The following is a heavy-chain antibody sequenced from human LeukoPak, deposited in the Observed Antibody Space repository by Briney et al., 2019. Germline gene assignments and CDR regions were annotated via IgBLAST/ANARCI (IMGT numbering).Heavy chain of an antibody. CDR3: ARIGISARGTNFHH. CDR2: INPNSGGT. J-gene: IGHJ1*01. V-gene: IGHV1-2*02. Sequence: GASVKVSCKASGYTFTGYYMHGVRQAPGQGLEWMGWINPNSGGTNYAQNFQGRVTMTRDTSISTAYMELSRLRSDDTALYYCARIGISARGTNFHHWGQGTLVTVSS. CDR1: GYTFTGYY. D-gene: IGHD6-13*01.